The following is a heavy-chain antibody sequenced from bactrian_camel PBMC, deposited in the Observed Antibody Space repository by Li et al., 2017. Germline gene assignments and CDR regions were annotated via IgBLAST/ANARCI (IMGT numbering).Heavy chain of an antibody. CDR2: INGDGYA. Sequence: QVQLVESGGGSVQAGGSLKLSCEFSGNTNADYCMAWFRQAPGKEREGVATINGDGYARYTDSVKGRFTVSKDKNTLYLQMDSLKPEDTAMYYCAAESRQWHTCWGADTYNDWGQGTQVTVS. J-gene: IGHJ4*01. CDR3: AAESRQWHTCWGADTYND. D-gene: IGHD5*01. CDR1: GNTNADYC. V-gene: IGHV3S53*01.